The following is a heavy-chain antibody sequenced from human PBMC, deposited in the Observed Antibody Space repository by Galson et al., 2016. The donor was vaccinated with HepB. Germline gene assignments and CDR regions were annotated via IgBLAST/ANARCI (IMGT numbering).Heavy chain of an antibody. J-gene: IGHJ5*02. CDR3: ASGRGWSEGSWFDP. CDR1: GGTFSSNG. Sequence: SVKVSCKAFGGTFSSNGISWVRQAPRQGLEWMGRIVPVLGIATYAQKFQGRVTVTADKFTSTAYMELSSLTSEDTAVYYRASGRGWSEGSWFDPWGQGTLVTVSS. CDR2: IVPVLGIA. V-gene: IGHV1-69*04. D-gene: IGHD6-19*01.